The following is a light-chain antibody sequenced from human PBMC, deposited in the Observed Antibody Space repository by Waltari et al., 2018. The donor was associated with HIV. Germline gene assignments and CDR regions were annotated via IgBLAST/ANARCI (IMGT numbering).Light chain of an antibody. CDR1: SSDVGRYNL. CDR3: CSYAGSSTYV. CDR2: EVS. V-gene: IGLV2-23*02. Sequence: QSALTQPASVSGSPGQSITISCTGTSSDVGRYNLVSWYQQHPGKAPKLMIYEVSKRPSGVSNRFSGSKSGNTASLTISVLQAEDEADYYCCSYAGSSTYVFGTGTKVTVL. J-gene: IGLJ1*01.